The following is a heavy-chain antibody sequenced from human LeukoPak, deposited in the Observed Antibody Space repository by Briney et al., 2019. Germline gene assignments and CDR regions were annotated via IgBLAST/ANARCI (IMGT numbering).Heavy chain of an antibody. CDR3: ARGLYGPDY. CDR1: GFTFNSYW. D-gene: IGHD3-10*01. J-gene: IGHJ4*02. CDR2: INNDGGGT. Sequence: GGSLRLSCAASGFTFNSYWMHWVRQAPGKGLVWVSRINNDGGGTVYADSVKGRFTISRDNAKNTLYLQMNSLRAEDTAVYYCARGLYGPDYWGQGTLATVSS. V-gene: IGHV3-74*01.